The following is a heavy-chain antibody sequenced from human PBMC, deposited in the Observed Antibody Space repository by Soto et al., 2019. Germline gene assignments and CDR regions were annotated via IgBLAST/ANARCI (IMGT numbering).Heavy chain of an antibody. CDR2: IYPGTGDT. J-gene: IGHJ4*02. V-gene: IGHV1-2*02. CDR3: TRGPLE. Sequence: AALKVYCKTSGSTFTGYYLHWVRQAPGQGLEWMGWIYPGTGDTGYEQKFQDRVTLASDTATDTAFMELSGLRFNDTALYYCTRGPLEWGQGTLVTVSS. CDR1: GSTFTGYY.